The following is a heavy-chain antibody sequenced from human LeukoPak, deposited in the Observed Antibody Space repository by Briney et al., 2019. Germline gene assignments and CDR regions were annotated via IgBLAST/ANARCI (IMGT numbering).Heavy chain of an antibody. D-gene: IGHD3-22*01. V-gene: IGHV1-24*01. J-gene: IGHJ4*02. CDR3: AGSRYDSSGYYHDY. CDR2: FDPEDGET. Sequence: GASVNVSCKVSGYTLTELSIHWVRQTPGKGLEWMGSFDPEDGETVYAQRFQGRLTMTEDTSTDIAYMELSSLRSEDTAVYYCAGSRYDSSGYYHDYWGQGTLVTVSS. CDR1: GYTLTELS.